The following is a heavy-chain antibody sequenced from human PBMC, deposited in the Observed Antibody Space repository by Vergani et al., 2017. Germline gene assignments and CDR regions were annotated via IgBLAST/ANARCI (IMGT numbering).Heavy chain of an antibody. V-gene: IGHV4-31*03. CDR2: IYYSGGT. CDR1: GGSISSGDYY. D-gene: IGHD2-8*01. Sequence: QVQLQESGPGLVKPSQTLSLTCTVSGGSISSGDYYWSWIRQHPGKGREWIGDIYYSGGTYYNPSLKSRLTISVDTSKNQFSLKLSSVTAADTAVYYCARQRPKYXTNVLCYTGWFDPLGQGTLVTDSS. CDR3: ARQRPKYXTNVLCYTGWFDP. J-gene: IGHJ5*02.